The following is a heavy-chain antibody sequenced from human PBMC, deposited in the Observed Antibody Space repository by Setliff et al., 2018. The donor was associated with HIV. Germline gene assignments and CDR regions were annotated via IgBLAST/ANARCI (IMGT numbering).Heavy chain of an antibody. D-gene: IGHD3-10*01. CDR1: GFTFSDHY. CDR2: IGAAGYPT. Sequence: GGSLRLSCAASGFTFSDHYMDWVRQAPGKGLEWVSTIGAAGYPTHYAESVKGRFSISKDNSQNALYLQMNSLTDEDTAVYYCAKVFAFGVDGFDIWGQGTMVTV. J-gene: IGHJ3*02. CDR3: AKVFAFGVDGFDI. V-gene: IGHV3-23*01.